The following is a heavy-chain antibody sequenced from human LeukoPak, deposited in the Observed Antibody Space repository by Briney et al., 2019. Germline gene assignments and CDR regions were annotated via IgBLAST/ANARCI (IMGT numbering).Heavy chain of an antibody. V-gene: IGHV1-2*04. D-gene: IGHD3-22*01. CDR3: ARDSAFYYDSSGYHDAFDI. Sequence: ASVKVSCKAPGYTFTGYYMHWVRQAPGQGLEWMGWINPNSGGTNYAQKFQGWVTMTRDTSISTAYMELSRLRSDDTAVYYCARDSAFYYDSSGYHDAFDIWGQGTMVTVSS. CDR2: INPNSGGT. CDR1: GYTFTGYY. J-gene: IGHJ3*02.